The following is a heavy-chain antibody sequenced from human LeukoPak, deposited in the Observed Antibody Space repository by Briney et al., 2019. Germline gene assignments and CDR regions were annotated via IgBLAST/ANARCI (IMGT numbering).Heavy chain of an antibody. Sequence: PGGSLRLSCAASGFTFSNYGMNWVRQAPGKGLEWVSRISGTGGTTFYADSVKGRFTISRDNSKNTLYLQMNSLRAEDTAVYYCAREGGIWFGELSYYYYGMDVWGQGTTVTVSS. D-gene: IGHD3-10*01. CDR2: ISGTGGTT. V-gene: IGHV3-23*01. CDR1: GFTFSNYG. J-gene: IGHJ6*02. CDR3: AREGGIWFGELSYYYYGMDV.